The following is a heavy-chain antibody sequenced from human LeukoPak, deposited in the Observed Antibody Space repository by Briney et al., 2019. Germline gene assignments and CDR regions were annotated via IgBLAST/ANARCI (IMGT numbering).Heavy chain of an antibody. CDR1: GGSISSYY. CDR3: ARPYYDSSGYYLDAFDI. CDR2: IYTSGST. Sequence: PSETLSLTCTVSGGSISSYYWSWIRRPAGKGLEWIGRIYTSGSTNYNPSLKSRVTMSVDTSKNQFSLKLSSVTAADTAVYYCARPYYDSSGYYLDAFDIWGQGTMVTVSS. V-gene: IGHV4-4*07. D-gene: IGHD3-22*01. J-gene: IGHJ3*02.